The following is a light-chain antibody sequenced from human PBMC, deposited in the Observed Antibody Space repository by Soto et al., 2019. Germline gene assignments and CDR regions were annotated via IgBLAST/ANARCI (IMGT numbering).Light chain of an antibody. V-gene: IGKV1-9*01. CDR1: QGISSY. J-gene: IGKJ5*01. CDR3: QQLNSSPIT. Sequence: DIQLTQSPSFLSASVGDRVTITCRASQGISSYLAWYQQKPGKAPKLLIYAASTVQIGVPSRFSRSGSGTEFTLTISSLQPEDFATYYCQQLNSSPITFGQGTRLDIK. CDR2: AAS.